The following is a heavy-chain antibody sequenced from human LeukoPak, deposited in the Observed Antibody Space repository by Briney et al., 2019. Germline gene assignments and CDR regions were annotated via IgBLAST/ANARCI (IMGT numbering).Heavy chain of an antibody. CDR2: IRSDGSNK. CDR1: GFSFINYD. J-gene: IGHJ5*02. V-gene: IGHV3-30*02. D-gene: IGHD6-6*01. CDR3: VVAARHDP. Sequence: GGSLRLSCAASGFSFINYDMHWVRQAPGKGLEWVAFIRSDGSNKYYADSVKGRFTISRDNAKNSLYLQMNSLRAEDTAVYYCVVAARHDPWGQGTLVTVSS.